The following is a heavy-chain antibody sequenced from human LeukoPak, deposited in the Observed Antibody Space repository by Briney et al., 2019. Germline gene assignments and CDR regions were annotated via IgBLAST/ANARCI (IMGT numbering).Heavy chain of an antibody. V-gene: IGHV1-69*06. CDR2: IIPIFGTA. CDR1: GGTFSSYA. Sequence: ASVKVSCKASGGTFSSYAISWVRQAPGQGLEWMGGIIPIFGTANYAQKFQGRVTITADKSTSTAYMELSSLRSEDTAVYYCARPWYSSSWGLNDAFDIWGQGTMVTVSS. CDR3: ARPWYSSSWGLNDAFDI. D-gene: IGHD6-13*01. J-gene: IGHJ3*02.